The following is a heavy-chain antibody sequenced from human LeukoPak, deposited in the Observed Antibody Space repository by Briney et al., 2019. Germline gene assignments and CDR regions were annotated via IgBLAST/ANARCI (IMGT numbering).Heavy chain of an antibody. J-gene: IGHJ6*03. CDR2: ISAYNGNT. CDR3: ARGYFSNNWNYPTYYYYYYMDV. V-gene: IGHV1-18*01. Sequence: ASVKVSCKASGYTFTSYGISWVRQAPGQGLEWMEWISAYNGNTNYAQKLQGRVTMTTDTSTSTAYMELRSLRSDDTAVYYCARGYFSNNWNYPTYYYYYYMDVWGKGTTVTVSS. D-gene: IGHD1-7*01. CDR1: GYTFTSYG.